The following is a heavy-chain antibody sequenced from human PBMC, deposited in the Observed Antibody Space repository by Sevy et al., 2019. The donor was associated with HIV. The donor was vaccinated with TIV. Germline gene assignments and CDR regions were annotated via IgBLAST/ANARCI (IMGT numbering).Heavy chain of an antibody. CDR1: GYSISSGYY. CDR2: IYHSGSN. J-gene: IGHJ4*02. Sequence: SETLSLTCTVSGYSISSGYYWGWIRQPPGKGLGWIGSIYHSGSNYYNPSLKSRVTISVDTSKNQFSLKLSSVTAADTAVYYCARDSYYYDSSGSYFDYWGQGTLVTVSS. CDR3: ARDSYYYDSSGSYFDY. D-gene: IGHD3-22*01. V-gene: IGHV4-38-2*02.